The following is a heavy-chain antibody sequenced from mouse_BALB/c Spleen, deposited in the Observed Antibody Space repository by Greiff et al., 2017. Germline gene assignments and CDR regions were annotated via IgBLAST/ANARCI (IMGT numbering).Heavy chain of an antibody. Sequence: VQLQQSGAELVKPGASVKLSCTASGFNIKDTYMHWVKQRPEQGLEWIGRIDPANGNTKYDPKFQGKATITADTSSNTAYLQLSSLTSEDTAVYYCARSGYYLAWFAYWGQGTLFTVSA. V-gene: IGHV14-3*02. J-gene: IGHJ3*01. D-gene: IGHD2-3*01. CDR1: GFNIKDTY. CDR3: ARSGYYLAWFAY. CDR2: IDPANGNT.